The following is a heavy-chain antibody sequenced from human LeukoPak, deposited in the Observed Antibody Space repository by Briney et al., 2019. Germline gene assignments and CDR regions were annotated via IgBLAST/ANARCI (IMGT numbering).Heavy chain of an antibody. J-gene: IGHJ4*02. D-gene: IGHD5-12*01. CDR3: ARGGIVATIGSDY. Sequence: GESLRISCKGSGYRFTSYWISWVRQMPGKGLEWVGRIDPSDSYANYSPSFQGHVTISADKSISTAYLQWSSLKASDTAIYYCARGGIVATIGSDYWGQGTLVTVSS. CDR2: IDPSDSYA. CDR1: GYRFTSYW. V-gene: IGHV5-10-1*01.